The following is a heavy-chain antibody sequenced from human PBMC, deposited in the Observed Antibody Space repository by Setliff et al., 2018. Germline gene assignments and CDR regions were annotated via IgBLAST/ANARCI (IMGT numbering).Heavy chain of an antibody. CDR1: GDTFNTYT. CDR3: ARDSGYNWQYYYYMDV. V-gene: IGHV1-2*02. D-gene: IGHD5-12*01. J-gene: IGHJ6*03. CDR2: INPNSGGT. Sequence: ASVKVSCKASGDTFNTYTLSWVRQAPGQGLEWMGWINPNSGGTNYAQKFQGRVTMTRDTSISTAYMELSRLRSDDTAVYYCARDSGYNWQYYYYMDVWGKGTTVTVSS.